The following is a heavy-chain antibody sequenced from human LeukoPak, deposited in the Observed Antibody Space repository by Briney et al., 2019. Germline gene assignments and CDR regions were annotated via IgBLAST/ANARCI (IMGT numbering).Heavy chain of an antibody. V-gene: IGHV4-4*09. CDR3: ASGSYSTTQSFDY. CDR2: IYTSGST. J-gene: IGHJ4*02. D-gene: IGHD1-26*01. CDR1: GGSISSYY. Sequence: SETLSLTCTVSGGSISSYYWSWIRQPPGKGLEWIGYIYTSGSTNYNPSLKSRVTISVDTPKNQFSLKLSSVTAADTAVYYCASGSYSTTQSFDYWGQGTLVTVSS.